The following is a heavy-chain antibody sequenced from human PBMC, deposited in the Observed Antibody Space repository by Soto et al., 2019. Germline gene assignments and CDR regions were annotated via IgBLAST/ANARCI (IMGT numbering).Heavy chain of an antibody. D-gene: IGHD2-15*01. J-gene: IGHJ5*02. V-gene: IGHV4-4*02. Sequence: QVQLQESGPGLVKPSGTLSLTCAVSGGSISSSNWWSWVRQPPGKGLEWIGEMYHSGSTNHTPSLRSRVPISVDKSTNQFSLKLSSGTAADTAVYYCARAHCSGGSCYSVQHWFDPWGQGTLVTVSS. CDR3: ARAHCSGGSCYSVQHWFDP. CDR2: MYHSGST. CDR1: GGSISSSNW.